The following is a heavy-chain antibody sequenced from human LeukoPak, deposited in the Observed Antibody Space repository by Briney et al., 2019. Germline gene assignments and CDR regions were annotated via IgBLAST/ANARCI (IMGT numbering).Heavy chain of an antibody. CDR1: GGSVSNYY. CDR2: IHYSGRT. Sequence: SETLSLTCTVSGGSVSNYYWSWIRQPPGKGLEWIGYIHYSGRTDYNPSLNSRVTITVDTSKNQFSLNLTSVTAADTAVYYCARDSSGYDSGWYFDLWGRGTLVTVSS. J-gene: IGHJ2*01. D-gene: IGHD5-12*01. V-gene: IGHV4-59*02. CDR3: ARDSSGYDSGWYFDL.